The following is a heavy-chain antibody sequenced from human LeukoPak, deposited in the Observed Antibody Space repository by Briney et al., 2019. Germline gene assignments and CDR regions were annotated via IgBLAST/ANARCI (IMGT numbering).Heavy chain of an antibody. CDR2: ISAYNGNT. J-gene: IGHJ5*02. CDR3: ARGDYCTNGVCYGRLFDP. CDR1: GYTFTSYG. Sequence: ASVKVSCKASGYTFTSYGISWVRQAPGQGLEWMGWISAYNGNTNYAQKLQGRVTMTTDTSTSTAYMELRNLRSDDTAVYYCARGDYCTNGVCYGRLFDPWGQGTLVTVSS. V-gene: IGHV1-18*01. D-gene: IGHD2-8*01.